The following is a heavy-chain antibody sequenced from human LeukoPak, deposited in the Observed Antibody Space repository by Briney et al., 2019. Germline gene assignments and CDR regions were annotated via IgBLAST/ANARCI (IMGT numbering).Heavy chain of an antibody. V-gene: IGHV3-7*01. D-gene: IGHD5-12*01. CDR1: GFIFSNYW. CDR2: IKQDGSEK. CDR3: ARGGTRGYSPSDF. Sequence: GGSLRLSCGVSGFIFSNYWMTWVRQAPGKGLEWVANIKQDGSEKYYVDSVKGRFTISRDNARNSVYLQMNILRVEDTAVYYCARGGTRGYSPSDFWGQGTLVIVSS. J-gene: IGHJ4*02.